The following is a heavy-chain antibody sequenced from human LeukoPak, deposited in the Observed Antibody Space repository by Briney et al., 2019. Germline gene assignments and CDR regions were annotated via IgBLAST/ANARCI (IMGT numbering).Heavy chain of an antibody. V-gene: IGHV1-8*01. Sequence: GASVKVSCKASGYTFTSYDINWVRQATGQGLEWMGRMSPNSGNTAYAQKFQGRVTMTRNTSINTAYMELSSLRSEDTAVYYCARGEGIVGPYWGQGTLVTVSS. CDR1: GYTFTSYD. CDR3: ARGEGIVGPY. CDR2: MSPNSGNT. D-gene: IGHD1-26*01. J-gene: IGHJ4*02.